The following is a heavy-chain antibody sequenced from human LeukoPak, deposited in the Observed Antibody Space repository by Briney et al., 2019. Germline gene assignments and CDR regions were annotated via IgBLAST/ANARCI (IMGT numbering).Heavy chain of an antibody. Sequence: ASVKVSCKASGYTFTSDAMHWVRQAPGQRLEWMGWINAGNGNTKYSQKFQGRVTITRDTSASTAYMELSSLRSEDTAVYYCTREGPIAGPDYWGQGTLSPSPQ. CDR2: INAGNGNT. CDR1: GYTFTSDA. V-gene: IGHV1-3*01. D-gene: IGHD2-15*01. J-gene: IGHJ4*02. CDR3: TREGPIAGPDY.